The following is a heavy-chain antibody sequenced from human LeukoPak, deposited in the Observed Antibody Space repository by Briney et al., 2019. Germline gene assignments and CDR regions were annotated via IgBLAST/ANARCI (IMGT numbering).Heavy chain of an antibody. CDR2: MYHSGST. J-gene: IGHJ4*02. V-gene: IGHV4-39*01. D-gene: IGHD4-17*01. CDR1: GGSISRSGYY. Sequence: SETLSLTCTVSGGSISRSGYYWGWIRQPPGKGLEWIGSMYHSGSTYYNPSLKSRVTISVDTSKNQFSLKLSSVTAADTAVYYCARRSPLRPHQIWGQGTLVTVSS. CDR3: ARRSPLRPHQI.